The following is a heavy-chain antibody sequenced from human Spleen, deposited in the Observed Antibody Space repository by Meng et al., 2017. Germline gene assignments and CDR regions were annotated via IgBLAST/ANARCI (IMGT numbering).Heavy chain of an antibody. CDR2: INPNSGDT. CDR3: ARDLPTGYSAYPGDF. CDR1: GYNFPDYY. Sequence: ASVKVSCKPSGYNFPDYYIHWVRQAPGQGLEWMGWINPNSGDTNYAQKFQGRVTMTRDTSISTVYMELSRLRSDDTAVYFCARDLPTGYSAYPGDFWGQGTLVTVSS. V-gene: IGHV1-2*02. J-gene: IGHJ4*02. D-gene: IGHD5-12*01.